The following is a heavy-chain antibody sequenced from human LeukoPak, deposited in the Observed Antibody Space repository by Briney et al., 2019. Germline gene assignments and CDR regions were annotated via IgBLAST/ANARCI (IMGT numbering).Heavy chain of an antibody. Sequence: SETLSLTCTVSGGSISSDYWCWIRQSPGKRLEWLAYLSRSGESGYNPSLQSRATISGDTSKNQFSLKLSSVTAADTAVYYCARHLAVADLIDYWGQGTLVTVSS. CDR3: ARHLAVADLIDY. J-gene: IGHJ4*02. CDR2: LSRSGES. D-gene: IGHD6-19*01. CDR1: GGSISSDY. V-gene: IGHV4-59*08.